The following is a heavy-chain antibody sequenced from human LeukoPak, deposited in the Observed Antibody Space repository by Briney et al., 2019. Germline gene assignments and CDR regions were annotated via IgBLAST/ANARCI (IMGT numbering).Heavy chain of an antibody. V-gene: IGHV1-69*13. J-gene: IGHJ4*02. CDR3: ARFYYYDSSGYSFDY. Sequence: SVKVSCKASGGTFSSYAISWVRQAPGQGLEWMGGIIPIFGTANYAQKFQGRVTIAADESTSTAYMELSSLRSEDTAVYYCARFYYYDSSGYSFDYWGQGTLVTVSS. CDR2: IIPIFGTA. D-gene: IGHD3-22*01. CDR1: GGTFSSYA.